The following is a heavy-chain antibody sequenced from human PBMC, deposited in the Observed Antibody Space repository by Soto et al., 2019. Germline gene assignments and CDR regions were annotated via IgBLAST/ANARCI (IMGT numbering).Heavy chain of an antibody. CDR1: GFTFSSYA. CDR3: LLCPPYYLDY. J-gene: IGHJ4*02. V-gene: IGHV3-23*01. Sequence: EVQLLESGGGLVQPGGSMRLSCAASGFTFSSYAMSWVSQAPGKGLEWVSAISGSGGSTYYADSVKGRFTISRDNSKNTLYLQMNSLRDEDTAVYYCLLCPPYYLDYCGLGTLVTVSS. D-gene: IGHD3-10*02. CDR2: ISGSGGST.